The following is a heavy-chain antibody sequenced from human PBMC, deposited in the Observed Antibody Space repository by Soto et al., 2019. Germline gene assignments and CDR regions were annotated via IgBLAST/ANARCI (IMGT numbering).Heavy chain of an antibody. Sequence: EVQLVESGGGLAQPGGSLRLSCAASGFTFSSDAMDWVRQAPGKGLEYVSGISSNGIGTYYASSVKGRFTISRDNSRDTVYLHMDSLRPEEVAVDYCARRAGADYYYMDVWGKGTTVTVS. J-gene: IGHJ6*03. CDR2: ISSNGIGT. CDR3: ARRAGADYYYMDV. CDR1: GFTFSSDA. D-gene: IGHD2-21*01. V-gene: IGHV3-64*01.